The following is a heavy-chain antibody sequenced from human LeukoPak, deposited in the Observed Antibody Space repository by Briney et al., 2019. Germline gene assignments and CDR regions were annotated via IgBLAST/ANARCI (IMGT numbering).Heavy chain of an antibody. CDR1: GFTFSTYS. CDR3: AKVFSSSSTDY. V-gene: IGHV3-48*01. D-gene: IGHD6-6*01. Sequence: EPGGSLRLSCAASGFTFSTYSMNWVRQAPGKGLEWVSYISSSGSTIYYADSVKGRFTISRDNAKNTLYLQMNSLRAEDTAVYYCAKVFSSSSTDYWGQGTLVTVSS. J-gene: IGHJ4*02. CDR2: ISSSGSTI.